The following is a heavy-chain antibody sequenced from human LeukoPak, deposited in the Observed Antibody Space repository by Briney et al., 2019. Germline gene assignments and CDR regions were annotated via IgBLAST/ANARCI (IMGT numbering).Heavy chain of an antibody. CDR2: IKRIIDGGTA. CDR3: AAQGGSGDLRY. J-gene: IGHJ4*02. CDR1: GFTFSTYW. D-gene: IGHD4-17*01. Sequence: GGSLRLSCAASGFTFSTYWMHWVRQAPGKGLEWVGRIKRIIDGGTADYAAPVKGRFTVSRDASIHTLYLQISSLYTEDTAVYYWAAQGGSGDLRYWGQGTLVTVSS. V-gene: IGHV3-15*01.